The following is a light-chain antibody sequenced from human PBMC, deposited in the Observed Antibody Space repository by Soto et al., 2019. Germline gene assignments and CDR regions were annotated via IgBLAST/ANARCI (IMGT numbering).Light chain of an antibody. CDR3: CSFAGSHTSPA. CDR1: GGDVGGYNF. V-gene: IGLV2-11*01. CDR2: DVS. Sequence: QSVLTQPRSVSGSPGQSVTISCTGTGGDVGGYNFVSWYQLHPGKAPKLMIYDVSKRPSGVPDRFAGSKSGNTASLTISGLQADDEADYYCCSFAGSHTSPAFGGGTTVTVL. J-gene: IGLJ1*01.